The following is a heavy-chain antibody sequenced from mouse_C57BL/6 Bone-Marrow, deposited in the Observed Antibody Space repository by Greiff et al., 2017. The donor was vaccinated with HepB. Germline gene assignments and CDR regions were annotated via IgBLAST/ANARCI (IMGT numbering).Heavy chain of an antibody. D-gene: IGHD4-1*01. J-gene: IGHJ4*01. CDR2: IRLKSDNYAT. CDR3: TGKTGKDAMDY. Sequence: EVQLQESGGGLVQPGGSMKLSCVASGFTFSNYWMNWVRQSPEKGLEWVAQIRLKSDNYATHYAESVKGRFTISRDDSKSSVYLQMNNLRAEDTGIYYCTGKTGKDAMDYWGQGTSVTVSS. V-gene: IGHV6-3*01. CDR1: GFTFSNYW.